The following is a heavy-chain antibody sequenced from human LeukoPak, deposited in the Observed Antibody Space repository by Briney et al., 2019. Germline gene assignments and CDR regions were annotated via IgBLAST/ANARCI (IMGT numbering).Heavy chain of an antibody. D-gene: IGHD3-16*01. CDR1: GYTFTSYG. V-gene: IGHV1-18*01. Sequence: GASVKVSCKASGYTFTSYGISWVRQAPGQGREWMGWISAYNGNTNYAQKLQGRVTMTTDTSTSTAYMELRSLRSDDTAVYYCARDDPLPIRLGELFDPWGQGTLVTVSS. CDR2: ISAYNGNT. CDR3: ARDDPLPIRLGELFDP. J-gene: IGHJ5*02.